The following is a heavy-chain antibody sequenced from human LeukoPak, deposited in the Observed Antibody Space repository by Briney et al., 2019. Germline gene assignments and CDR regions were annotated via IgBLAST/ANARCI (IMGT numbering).Heavy chain of an antibody. D-gene: IGHD5-24*01. V-gene: IGHV3-21*01. CDR3: ARDYREGEMAIDGNYFDY. CDR1: GFTFSSYS. J-gene: IGHJ4*02. CDR2: ISSSSSYI. Sequence: PGGSLRLSCAASGFTFSSYSMNWVRQAPGKGLEWVSSISSSSSYIYYADSVKGRFTISRDNAKNSLYLQMNSLRAEDTAVYYCARDYREGEMAIDGNYFDYWGQGTLVTVSS.